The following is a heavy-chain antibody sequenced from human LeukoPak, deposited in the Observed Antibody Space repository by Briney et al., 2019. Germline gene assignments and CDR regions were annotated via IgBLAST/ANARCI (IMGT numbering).Heavy chain of an antibody. J-gene: IGHJ5*02. CDR1: GYTFTGYY. V-gene: IGHV1-2*02. CDR2: IKPNSGGT. Sequence: GASVKVSCKASGYTFTGYYMHWVRQAPGQGLEWMGWIKPNSGGTNYAQKFQGRVTMTRDASISTAYMELSRLRSDDTAVYYCARDPNYYDSSGYYSNWFDPWGQGTLVTVSS. CDR3: ARDPNYYDSSGYYSNWFDP. D-gene: IGHD3-22*01.